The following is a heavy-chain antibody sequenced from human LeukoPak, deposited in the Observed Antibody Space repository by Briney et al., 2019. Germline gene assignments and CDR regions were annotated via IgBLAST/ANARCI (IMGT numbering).Heavy chain of an antibody. D-gene: IGHD6-13*01. CDR2: ISSSSSYI. Sequence: GGSLRLSCAASGFTFSSYSMNWVRQAPGKGLEWVSSISSSSSYIYYADSVKGRFTNSRDNAKNSLYLQMNSLRAEDTAVYYCARDESGIAAAGTPLDYWGQGTLVTVSS. CDR1: GFTFSSYS. J-gene: IGHJ4*02. V-gene: IGHV3-21*04. CDR3: ARDESGIAAAGTPLDY.